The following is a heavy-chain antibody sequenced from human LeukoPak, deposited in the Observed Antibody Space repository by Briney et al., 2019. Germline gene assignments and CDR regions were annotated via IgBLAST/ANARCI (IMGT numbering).Heavy chain of an antibody. J-gene: IGHJ4*02. D-gene: IGHD3-3*01. Sequence: ASVKVSCKVSGYTRTELSMHWVRQAPGKGLEWMGGFDPEDGETIYAQKFQGRVTMTEDTSTDTAYMELISLRSEDTAVYYCATSLRFLEWLLLDYWGQGTLVTVSS. CDR2: FDPEDGET. CDR3: ATSLRFLEWLLLDY. V-gene: IGHV1-24*01. CDR1: GYTRTELS.